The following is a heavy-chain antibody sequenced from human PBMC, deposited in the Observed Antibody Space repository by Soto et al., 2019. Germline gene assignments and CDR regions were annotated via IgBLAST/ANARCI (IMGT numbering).Heavy chain of an antibody. D-gene: IGHD3-3*01. V-gene: IGHV4-30-4*01. J-gene: IGHJ5*02. CDR1: GGYITGGDYY. Sequence: SETLSLTCTGSGGYITGGDYYWSWVRQPPGEGLEWIGFIYYSGNTYYNLSLKSRVTISVDTSKNQFSLRLSSVTAADTAVYYCARIKVFGVVPNWFDPWGQGTLVTVSS. CDR2: IYYSGNT. CDR3: ARIKVFGVVPNWFDP.